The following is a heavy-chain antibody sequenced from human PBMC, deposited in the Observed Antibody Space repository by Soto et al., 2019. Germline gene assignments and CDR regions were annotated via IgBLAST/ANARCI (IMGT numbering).Heavy chain of an antibody. V-gene: IGHV6-1*01. J-gene: IGHJ6*02. CDR2: TYYRSKWYN. Sequence: PSQTLSLTCAISGDSVSSNSAAWNWIRQSPSRGLEWLGRTYYRSKWYNDYAVSVKSRITINPDTSKNQFSLQLNSVTPEDTAVYYCAREISIVVAGIYYYYGMDVWGQGTTVTVSS. CDR3: AREISIVVAGIYYYYGMDV. CDR1: GDSVSSNSAA. D-gene: IGHD6-19*01.